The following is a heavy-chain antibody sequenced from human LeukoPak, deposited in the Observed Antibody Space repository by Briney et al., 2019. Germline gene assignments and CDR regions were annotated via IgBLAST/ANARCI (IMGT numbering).Heavy chain of an antibody. D-gene: IGHD3-10*01. CDR3: ARVVTMVRGAKAPWFDP. V-gene: IGHV4-59*01. CDR1: GGSISSYY. Sequence: PSETLSLTCTVSGGSISSYYWSWNRQPPGKGLEWIGYIYYSGSTNYNPSLKSRVTISVDTSKNQFSLKLSSVTAADTAVYYCARVVTMVRGAKAPWFDPWGQGTLVTVSS. CDR2: IYYSGST. J-gene: IGHJ5*02.